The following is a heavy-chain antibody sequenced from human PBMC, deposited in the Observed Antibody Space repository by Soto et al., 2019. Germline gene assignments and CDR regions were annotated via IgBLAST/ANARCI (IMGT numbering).Heavy chain of an antibody. D-gene: IGHD5-18*01. CDR3: ARDSTPSYGYFDS. CDR2: IYYSGST. V-gene: IGHV4-31*03. J-gene: IGHJ4*02. Sequence: KTSETLSLTCTVSGGSISSGGSFWSWIRQHPGKGLEWIGYIYYSGSTYYNPSLKSRVTISVDTSKNQFSLKLSSVTAADTAVYYCARDSTPSYGYFDSWGQGTLVTVS. CDR1: GGSISSGGSF.